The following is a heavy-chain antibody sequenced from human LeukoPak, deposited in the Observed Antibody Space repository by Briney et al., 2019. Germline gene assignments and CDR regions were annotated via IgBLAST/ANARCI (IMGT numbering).Heavy chain of an antibody. V-gene: IGHV4-31*03. CDR1: GGSISSGGYY. CDR3: ASSRPGNYYYYYGMDV. Sequence: SQTLSLTCTVSGGSISSGGYYGSWIRQHPGKGLEWIGYIYYSGSTYYNPSLKSRVTISVDASKNQFSLKLSSVTAADTAVYYCASSRPGNYYYYYGMDVWGQGTTVTVSS. CDR2: IYYSGST. J-gene: IGHJ6*02.